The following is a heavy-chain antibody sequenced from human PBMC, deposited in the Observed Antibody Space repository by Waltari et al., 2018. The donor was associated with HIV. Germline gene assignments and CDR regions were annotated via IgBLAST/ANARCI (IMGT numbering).Heavy chain of an antibody. CDR3: ARAGSVFGTSPYGMDV. V-gene: IGHV4-30-4*01. CDR2: IYYSGST. J-gene: IGHJ6*02. Sequence: QVQLQESGPGLVKPSQTLSITCTVSVSSIRSGDYYWTWIRQPPGKGLEWIGYIYYSGSTYYNPSLKSRFTISVDTSKNQFSLKLSSVSAADTAVYYCARAGSVFGTSPYGMDVWGQGTTVTVSS. CDR1: VSSIRSGDYY. D-gene: IGHD2-2*01.